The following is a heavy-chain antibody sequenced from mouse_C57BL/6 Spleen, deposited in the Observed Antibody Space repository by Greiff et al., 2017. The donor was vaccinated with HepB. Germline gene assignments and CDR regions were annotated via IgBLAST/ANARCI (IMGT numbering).Heavy chain of an antibody. J-gene: IGHJ3*01. V-gene: IGHV1-42*01. CDR3: ARSLGSSYPAWFAY. D-gene: IGHD1-1*01. CDR2: INPSTGGT. CDR1: GYSFTGYY. Sequence: EVQLQQSGPELVKPGASVKISCKASGYSFTGYYMNWVKQSPEKSLEWIGEINPSTGGTTSNQKFKAKATLTVDKSSSTAYMQLKSLTSEDSAVYYCARSLGSSYPAWFAYWGQGTLVTVST.